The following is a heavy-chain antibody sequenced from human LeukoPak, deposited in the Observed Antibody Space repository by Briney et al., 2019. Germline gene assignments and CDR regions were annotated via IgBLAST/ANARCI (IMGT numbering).Heavy chain of an antibody. J-gene: IGHJ4*02. CDR1: GFTFDEHD. Sequence: GGSLRLSCAASGFTFDEHDMYWVRQVPGKGLEWVCLISKDGGNKHHADSVKGRSSISRDNNRNSLSLQMNSLRSEDTALYFCAKRSGAPNNFDYWGQGALVTVSS. CDR3: AKRSGAPNNFDY. CDR2: ISKDGGNK. D-gene: IGHD1-1*01. V-gene: IGHV3-43*02.